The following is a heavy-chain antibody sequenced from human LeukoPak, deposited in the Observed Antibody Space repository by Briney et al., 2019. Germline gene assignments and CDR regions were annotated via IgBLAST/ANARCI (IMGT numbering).Heavy chain of an antibody. V-gene: IGHV3-49*04. Sequence: GGSLRLSCTASGFTFGDYAMSWVRQAPGKGLEWVGFIRSKAYGGTTGYAASVKGRFAISRDDSKSIAHLQMNSLKTEDTAVYYCTGSVAMAGTSSLYVFDYWGQGTLVTASS. D-gene: IGHD6-19*01. CDR3: TGSVAMAGTSSLYVFDY. CDR2: IRSKAYGGTT. J-gene: IGHJ4*02. CDR1: GFTFGDYA.